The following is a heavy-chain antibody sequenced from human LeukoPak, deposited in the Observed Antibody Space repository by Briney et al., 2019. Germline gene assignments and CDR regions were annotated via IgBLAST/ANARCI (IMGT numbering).Heavy chain of an antibody. V-gene: IGHV1-46*01. J-gene: IGHJ4*02. CDR3: ARDQEGFDY. CDR1: GYTFTSYD. Sequence: ASVKVSCKASGYTFTSYDINWVRQAPGQGLERMGMIYPRDGSTSYAQKFQGRVTVTRDTSTSTVHMELSGLRSEDTAVYYCARDQEGFDYWGQGTLVTVSS. CDR2: IYPRDGST.